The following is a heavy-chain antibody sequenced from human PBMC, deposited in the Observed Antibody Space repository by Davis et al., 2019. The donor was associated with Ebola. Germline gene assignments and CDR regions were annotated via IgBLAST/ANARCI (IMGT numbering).Heavy chain of an antibody. D-gene: IGHD6-13*01. CDR2: INPNSVGT. V-gene: IGHV1-2*02. J-gene: IGHJ6*02. CDR3: ATDSRFSSWYSTVGYGMDV. CDR1: GYTFTGYY. Sequence: ASVKVSCKASGYTFTGYYMHWVRQAPGQGLEWMGWINPNSVGTNYAQKFQGRVTMTEDTSTDTAYMELSSLRSEDTAVYYCATDSRFSSWYSTVGYGMDVWGQGTTVTVSS.